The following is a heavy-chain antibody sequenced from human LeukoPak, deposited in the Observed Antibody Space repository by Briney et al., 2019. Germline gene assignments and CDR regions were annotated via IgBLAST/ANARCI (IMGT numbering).Heavy chain of an antibody. Sequence: SQTLSLTCTVSGGSISSGSYYWRWIRQPAGKGLEWIGRIYTSGSTNYNPSLKSRVTISVDTPKNQFSLKLSSVTAADTAVYYCARVGGAGYYYYMDVWGKGTTVTVSS. D-gene: IGHD2-21*01. V-gene: IGHV4-61*02. CDR3: ARVGGAGYYYYMDV. J-gene: IGHJ6*03. CDR2: IYTSGST. CDR1: GGSISSGSYY.